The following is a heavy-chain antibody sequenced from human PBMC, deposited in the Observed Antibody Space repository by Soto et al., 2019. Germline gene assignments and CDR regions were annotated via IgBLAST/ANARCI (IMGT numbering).Heavy chain of an antibody. J-gene: IGHJ6*03. CDR2: IYYSGST. D-gene: IGHD4-17*01. Sequence: SETLSLTCTVSGGSISSYYWSWIRQPPGKGLEWIGYIYYSGSTNYNPSLKSRVTISVDTSKNQFSLKLSSVTAADTAVYYCARRPVTKDYYYYMDVWGKGTTVTVSS. CDR3: ARRPVTKDYYYYMDV. V-gene: IGHV4-59*08. CDR1: GGSISSYY.